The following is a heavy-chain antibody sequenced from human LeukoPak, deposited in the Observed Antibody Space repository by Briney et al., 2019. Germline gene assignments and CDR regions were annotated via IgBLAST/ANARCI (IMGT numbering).Heavy chain of an antibody. D-gene: IGHD2-21*02. Sequence: GGSLRLSCAASGFTVSSNYMSWVRQAPGKGLEWVSVIYSGGSTYYADSVKGRFTISRDNSKNTLYLQMNSLRAEDTAVYYCARDLGGIYCGGDCLGFDYWGQGTLVTVSS. CDR3: ARDLGGIYCGGDCLGFDY. CDR2: IYSGGST. CDR1: GFTVSSNY. V-gene: IGHV3-53*01. J-gene: IGHJ4*02.